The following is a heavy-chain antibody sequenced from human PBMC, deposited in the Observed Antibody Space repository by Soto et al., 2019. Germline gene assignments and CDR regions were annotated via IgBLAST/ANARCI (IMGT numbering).Heavy chain of an antibody. Sequence: QVQLQESGPGLVKPSETLSLTCTVSGGSVSSGSYYWSWIRQPPGKGLEWIGYIYYSGSTNYNPSLTSRVTISVDTSKNQFSLKLSSVTAADTAVYYCARWGLGAAVGHAFDIWGQGTMVTVSS. V-gene: IGHV4-61*01. CDR1: GGSVSSGSYY. J-gene: IGHJ3*02. D-gene: IGHD1-26*01. CDR3: ARWGLGAAVGHAFDI. CDR2: IYYSGST.